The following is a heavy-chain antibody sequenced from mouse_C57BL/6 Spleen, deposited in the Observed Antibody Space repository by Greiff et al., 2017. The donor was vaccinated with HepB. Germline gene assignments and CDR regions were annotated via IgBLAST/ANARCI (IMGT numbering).Heavy chain of an antibody. CDR3: TTLTTVVATVDY. CDR1: GFNIKDDY. V-gene: IGHV14-4*01. Sequence: VQLQQSGAELVRPGASVKLSCTASGFNIKDDYMHWVKQRPEQGLEWIGWIDPENGDTEYASKFQGKATITADTSSNTAYLQLSSLTSEDTAVYYCTTLTTVVATVDYWGQGTTLTVSS. D-gene: IGHD1-1*01. CDR2: IDPENGDT. J-gene: IGHJ2*01.